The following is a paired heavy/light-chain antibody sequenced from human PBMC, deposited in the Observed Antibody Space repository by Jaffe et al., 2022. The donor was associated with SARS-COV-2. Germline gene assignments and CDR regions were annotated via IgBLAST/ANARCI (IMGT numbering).Heavy chain of an antibody. D-gene: IGHD6-13*01. CDR3: AKSGSSSPLVPLYFDY. CDR2: ISWDGGST. V-gene: IGHV3-43D*03. CDR1: GFTFDDYA. Sequence: EVQLVESGGVVVQPGGSLRLSCAASGFTFDDYAMHWVRQAPGKGLEWVSLISWDGGSTYYADSVKGRFTISRDNSKNSLYLQMNSLRAEDTALYYCAKSGSSSPLVPLYFDYWGQGTLVTVSS. J-gene: IGHJ4*02.
Light chain of an antibody. J-gene: IGKJ4*01. CDR1: QSISSY. CDR2: AAS. Sequence: DIQMTQSPSSLSASVGDRVTITCRASQSISSYLNWYQQKPGKAPKLLIYAASSLQSGVPSRFSGSGSGTDFTLTISSLQPEDFATYYCQQSYSTVLTFGGGTKVEIK. V-gene: IGKV1-39*01. CDR3: QQSYSTVLT.